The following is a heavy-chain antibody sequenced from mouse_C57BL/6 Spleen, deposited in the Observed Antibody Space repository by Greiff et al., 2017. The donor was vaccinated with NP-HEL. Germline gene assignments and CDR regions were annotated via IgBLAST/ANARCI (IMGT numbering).Heavy chain of an antibody. Sequence: VQLQQSGAELVKPGASVKMSCKASGYTFTSYWITWVKQRPGQGLEWIGDIYPGSGSTNYNEKFKSKATLTVDTSSSTAYMQLSSRTSEDSAVYYCARRYYGSSFDDWGQGTTLTVSS. CDR3: ARRYYGSSFDD. V-gene: IGHV1-55*01. CDR2: IYPGSGST. J-gene: IGHJ2*01. D-gene: IGHD1-1*01. CDR1: GYTFTSYW.